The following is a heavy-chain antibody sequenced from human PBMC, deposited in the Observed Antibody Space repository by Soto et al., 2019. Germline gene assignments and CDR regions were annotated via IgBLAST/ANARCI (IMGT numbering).Heavy chain of an antibody. CDR1: GYTFTTYA. J-gene: IGHJ3*02. CDR3: ARSLDSGDYQPTFLFDI. CDR2: ISGYNGNT. D-gene: IGHD4-17*01. Sequence: ASVKVSCKASGYTFTTYAISWVRQAPGQGLEWMGWISGYNGNTRYGEKLQGRLTLTRDTSTRTAYMELRSLRSDDTAVYYCARSLDSGDYQPTFLFDIWGQGTLVTVSS. V-gene: IGHV1-18*01.